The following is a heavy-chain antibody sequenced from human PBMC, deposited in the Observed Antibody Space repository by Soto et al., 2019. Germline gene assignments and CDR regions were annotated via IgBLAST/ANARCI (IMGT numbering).Heavy chain of an antibody. CDR2: FDPEDGET. CDR1: GYTLTELS. D-gene: IGHD6-13*01. V-gene: IGHV1-24*01. CDR3: ATGEQQLVPHRTCVDY. Sequence: QVQLVQSGAEVKKPGASVKVSCKVSGYTLTELSMHWVRQAPGKGLEWMGGFDPEDGETINAQKLQGRVTMTEDTSTDTAYMELSSLRSEDTAVYYCATGEQQLVPHRTCVDYWGQGTLVTVSS. J-gene: IGHJ4*02.